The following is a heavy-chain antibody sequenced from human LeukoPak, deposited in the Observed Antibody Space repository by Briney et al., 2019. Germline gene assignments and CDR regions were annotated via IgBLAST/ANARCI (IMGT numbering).Heavy chain of an antibody. D-gene: IGHD6-13*01. Sequence: PGGSLRLSCAASGFTFSSYAMIWVRQAPGKGLEWVSAITGSAGSTYYADSVKGRLTISRDNSKNTLYLQLNSLRAEDTAVYYCAKKASAAAGPDCFDYWGQGTLVTVSS. V-gene: IGHV3-23*01. CDR1: GFTFSSYA. CDR2: ITGSAGST. CDR3: AKKASAAAGPDCFDY. J-gene: IGHJ4*02.